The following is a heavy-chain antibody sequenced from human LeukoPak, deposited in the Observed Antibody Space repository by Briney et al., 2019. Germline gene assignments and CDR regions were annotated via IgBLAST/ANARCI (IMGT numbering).Heavy chain of an antibody. Sequence: PGGSLRLSCGASGFTFSRYWMSWVRQAPGKGLEWVANIKEDGSEIYCVDSVKGRFTISRDNAKNSLYLQMNSLRAEDTAVYYCAREGNYNFDNWGQGTLVTVSS. CDR1: GFTFSRYW. CDR2: IKEDGSEI. D-gene: IGHD4-11*01. CDR3: AREGNYNFDN. J-gene: IGHJ4*02. V-gene: IGHV3-7*01.